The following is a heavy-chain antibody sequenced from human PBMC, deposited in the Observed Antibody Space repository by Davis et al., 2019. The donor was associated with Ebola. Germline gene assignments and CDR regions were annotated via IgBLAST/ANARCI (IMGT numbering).Heavy chain of an antibody. CDR2: ISAYNGYS. Sequence: ASVKVSCKASGYTFTSYGISWVRQAPGQGLEWMGWISAYNGYSNYAQRRQGRVTMTTDTSTSTAYMELRSLRSDDTAVYYCARGLQLGIVAVVAAAPFDYWGQGTLVTVSS. D-gene: IGHD2-15*01. CDR3: ARGLQLGIVAVVAAAPFDY. J-gene: IGHJ4*02. CDR1: GYTFTSYG. V-gene: IGHV1-18*01.